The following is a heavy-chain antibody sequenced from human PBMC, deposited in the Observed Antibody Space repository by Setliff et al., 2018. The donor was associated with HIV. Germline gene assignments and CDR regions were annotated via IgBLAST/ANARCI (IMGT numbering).Heavy chain of an antibody. V-gene: IGHV4-61*02. CDR2: IYTSGNT. CDR3: ARGLGFSSFWDDAFDI. CDR1: GGSISSGSYY. Sequence: SETLSLTCTVSGGSISSGSYYWSWIRQPAGKGLEWIGRIYTSGNTNYNPSLKSRVTISVDTSKNQFSLKLRSVTAADTAMYYCARGLGFSSFWDDAFDIWGQGTMVTVSS. D-gene: IGHD6-13*01. J-gene: IGHJ3*02.